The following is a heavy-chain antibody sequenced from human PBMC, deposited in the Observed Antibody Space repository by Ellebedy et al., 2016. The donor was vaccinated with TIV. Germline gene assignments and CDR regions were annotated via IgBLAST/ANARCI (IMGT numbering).Heavy chain of an antibody. D-gene: IGHD3-22*01. CDR1: GFTFSSYS. Sequence: GESLKISCAASGFTFSSYSMNWVRQAPGKGLEWVSCISSSSSYISYVDSVKGRFTISRDNAKNSLYLQMNRLRAEDTAVYYCAREYDTSAYYTTYIEYWGQGTLVTVSS. CDR2: ISSSSSYI. CDR3: AREYDTSAYYTTYIEY. V-gene: IGHV3-21*01. J-gene: IGHJ4*02.